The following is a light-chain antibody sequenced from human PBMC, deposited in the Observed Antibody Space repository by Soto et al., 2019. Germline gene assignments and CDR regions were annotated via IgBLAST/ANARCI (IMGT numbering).Light chain of an antibody. CDR3: QQYYNWPYT. CDR1: QSVSSS. V-gene: IGKV3-11*01. Sequence: EIVLTQSPATLSLSPGERATLSCRASQSVSSSLAWYQQKPGQAPRLLISDASNRATGVPARFSGSGSGTGFTLTISSLEPEDFAVYYCQQYYNWPYTFGQGTKLEIK. CDR2: DAS. J-gene: IGKJ2*01.